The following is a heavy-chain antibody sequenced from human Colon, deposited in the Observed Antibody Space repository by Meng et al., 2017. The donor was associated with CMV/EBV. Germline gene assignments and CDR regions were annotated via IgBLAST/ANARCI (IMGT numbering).Heavy chain of an antibody. CDR2: IIPIFGTA. D-gene: IGHD2-2*02. CDR1: GGTFSSYA. Sequence: SVKVSWKASGGTFSSYAISWVRQAPGQGLEWMGGIIPIFGTANYAQKFQGRVTITTDESTSTAYMELSSLRSEDTAVYYCARGSLYCSSTSCYTAYYYYGMDVWGQGTTVTVSS. J-gene: IGHJ6*02. V-gene: IGHV1-69*05. CDR3: ARGSLYCSSTSCYTAYYYYGMDV.